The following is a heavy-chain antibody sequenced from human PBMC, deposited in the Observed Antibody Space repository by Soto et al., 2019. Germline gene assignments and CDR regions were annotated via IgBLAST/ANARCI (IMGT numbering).Heavy chain of an antibody. CDR1: GFTFSSSW. Sequence: EVQLVESGGGLVQPGGSLRLSCAASGFTFSSSWMHWVRQAPCKGLVWVSRIKSDGSSITYADSVRGRFTISRDNAKNTLYLQMNSLRVEDTAVYYCARVGSGWYFDWGQGTLVTVSS. J-gene: IGHJ4*02. CDR2: IKSDGSSI. CDR3: ARVGSGWYFD. V-gene: IGHV3-74*01. D-gene: IGHD6-19*01.